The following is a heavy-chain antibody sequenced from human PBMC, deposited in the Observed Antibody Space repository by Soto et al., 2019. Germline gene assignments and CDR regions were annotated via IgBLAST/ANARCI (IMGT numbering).Heavy chain of an antibody. V-gene: IGHV3-30*18. CDR3: AKDWATLTRYYFDY. Sequence: QVQLVESGGGVVQPGRSLRLSCAASGFTFSSYGMHWVRQAPGKGLEWVAVISYDGSNKYYADSVKGRFTISRDNSKNTLYLQMNSLRADDTAVYYCAKDWATLTRYYFDYWGQGTLVTVSS. CDR2: ISYDGSNK. CDR1: GFTFSSYG. D-gene: IGHD3-16*01. J-gene: IGHJ4*02.